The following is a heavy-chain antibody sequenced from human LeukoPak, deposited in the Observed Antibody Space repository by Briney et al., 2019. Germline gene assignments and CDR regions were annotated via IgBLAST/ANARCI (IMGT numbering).Heavy chain of an antibody. V-gene: IGHV1-8*02. CDR3: ALYYYDSSGYYQPGDF. Sequence: ASVKVSCKASGGTFSSYAISWVRQAPGQGLEWMGWMNPNSGNTGYAQKFQGRVTMTRSTSISTAYMELSSLRSEDTALYYCALYYYDSSGYYQPGDFWGQGTLVTVSS. J-gene: IGHJ4*02. CDR2: MNPNSGNT. D-gene: IGHD3-22*01. CDR1: GGTFSSYA.